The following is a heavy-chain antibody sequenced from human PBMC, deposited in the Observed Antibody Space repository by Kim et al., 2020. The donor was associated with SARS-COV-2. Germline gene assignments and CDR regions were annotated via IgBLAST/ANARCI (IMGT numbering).Heavy chain of an antibody. CDR3: AREDYYVSGSYNPSKNYYMDV. J-gene: IGHJ6*03. D-gene: IGHD3-10*01. Sequence: GGSLRLSCAASGFIFSSYGMHWVRQAPGKGLEWVAFISFDGKIKYYAESVEGRFTISRDKNTLYLQVPSLRVDDTATYFCAREDYYVSGSYNPSKNYYMDVWGKGTTVTVSS. V-gene: IGHV3-33*01. CDR2: ISFDGKIK. CDR1: GFIFSSYG.